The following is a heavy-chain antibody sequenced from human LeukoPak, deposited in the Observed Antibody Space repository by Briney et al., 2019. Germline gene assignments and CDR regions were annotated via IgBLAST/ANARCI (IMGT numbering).Heavy chain of an antibody. CDR2: FDLEDGET. CDR1: GYTLTELS. Sequence: ASVKVSCKVSGYTLTELSMHWVRQAPGKGLEWMGGFDLEDGETIYAQKFQGRVTMTEDTSTDTAYMELSSLRSEDTAVYYCATDSYYYDSSGYFYWGQGTLVTVSS. CDR3: ATDSYYYDSSGYFY. D-gene: IGHD3-22*01. J-gene: IGHJ4*02. V-gene: IGHV1-24*01.